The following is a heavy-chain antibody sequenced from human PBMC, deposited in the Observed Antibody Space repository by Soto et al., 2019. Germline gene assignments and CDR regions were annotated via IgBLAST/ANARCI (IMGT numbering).Heavy chain of an antibody. V-gene: IGHV1-8*01. D-gene: IGHD5-12*01. CDR1: GYTFTSYD. CDR3: ARVLGYSGYDYEDYYYYYMDV. J-gene: IGHJ6*03. CDR2: MNPNSGNT. Sequence: GASVKVSCKASGYTFTSYDINWVRQATGQGLEWMGWMNPNSGNTGYAQKFQGRVTMTRNTSISTAYMELSSLRSEDTAVYYCARVLGYSGYDYEDYYYYYMDVWGKGTTVTVSS.